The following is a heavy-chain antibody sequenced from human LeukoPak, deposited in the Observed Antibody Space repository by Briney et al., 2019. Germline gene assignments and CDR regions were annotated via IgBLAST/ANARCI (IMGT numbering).Heavy chain of an antibody. CDR1: GYTFTSYD. Sequence: VASVKVPCKASGYTFTSYDINWVRQATGQGLEWMGWMNPNSGNTGYAQKFQGRVTMTRNTSISTAYMELSSLRSEDTAVYYCARGASYSSSWYHAFDIWGQGTMVTVSS. V-gene: IGHV1-8*01. J-gene: IGHJ3*02. CDR2: MNPNSGNT. CDR3: ARGASYSSSWYHAFDI. D-gene: IGHD6-13*01.